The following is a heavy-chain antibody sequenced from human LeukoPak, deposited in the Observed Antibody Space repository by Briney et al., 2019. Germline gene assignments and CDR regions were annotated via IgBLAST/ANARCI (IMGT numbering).Heavy chain of an antibody. J-gene: IGHJ5*02. CDR1: GGSFSGYY. V-gene: IGHV4-34*01. CDR3: ARGLRSVISSGHWFDP. CDR2: INHSESA. D-gene: IGHD3-10*02. Sequence: SETLSLTCAVSGGSFSGYYRSWIRQPPGKGLEWIGEINHSESANYNPSLKSRVSISVDTSKNRLSLKLTSVAAVDTAVYYCARGLRSVISSGHWFDPWGQGSLVTVSS.